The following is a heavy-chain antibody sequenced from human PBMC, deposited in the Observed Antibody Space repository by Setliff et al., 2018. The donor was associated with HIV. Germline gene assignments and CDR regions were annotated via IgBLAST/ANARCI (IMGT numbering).Heavy chain of an antibody. J-gene: IGHJ3*02. Sequence: GGSLRLSCAASGFTFSAYAMYWVRQAPGKGLEWVALIWRDGSNKYYADSVKGRFTISRDNAKNSLYLQMNSLRAEDTAVYYCARDLRWYDSSGSHDAFDIWGQGTMVTVSS. D-gene: IGHD3-22*01. V-gene: IGHV3-33*08. CDR2: IWRDGSNK. CDR1: GFTFSAYA. CDR3: ARDLRWYDSSGSHDAFDI.